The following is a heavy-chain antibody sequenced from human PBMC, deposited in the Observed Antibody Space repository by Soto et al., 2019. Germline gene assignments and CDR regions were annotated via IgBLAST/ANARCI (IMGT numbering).Heavy chain of an antibody. J-gene: IGHJ4*02. CDR3: ASTLTVAWQVPYY. CDR2: IIPLFGSA. V-gene: IGHV1-69*01. D-gene: IGHD6-19*01. CDR1: GGTFSNYG. Sequence: QVQLVQSGAEVKKPGSSVKVSCKASGGTFSNYGISWVRQAPGQGLEWMGGIIPLFGSANYAQKFQGRVTITADESTTTAYMELRSLRSEDTAVYYCASTLTVAWQVPYYWGQGTLVTVSS.